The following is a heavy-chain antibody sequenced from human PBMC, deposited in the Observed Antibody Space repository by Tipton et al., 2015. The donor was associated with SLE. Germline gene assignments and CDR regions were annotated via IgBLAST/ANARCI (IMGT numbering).Heavy chain of an antibody. J-gene: IGHJ4*02. V-gene: IGHV7-4-1*02. CDR1: GYTFSNYA. Sequence: QLVQSGSELRKPGASLKVSCKASGYTFSNYAMIWVRQAPGQGLEYMGWINTKTGNPTYAQGFTGRFVFSLDTSVSTTYLQISSLKAEDTAVYYCARDRLSQYEDYWGQGTLVTVSS. CDR3: ARDRLSQYEDY. CDR2: INTKTGNP. D-gene: IGHD2-2*01.